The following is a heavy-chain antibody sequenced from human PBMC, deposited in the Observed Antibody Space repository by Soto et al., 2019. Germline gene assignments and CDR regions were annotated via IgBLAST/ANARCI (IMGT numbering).Heavy chain of an antibody. CDR3: ARDSTLGYCSSTSCYSAYGMDV. J-gene: IGHJ6*02. V-gene: IGHV1-69*13. D-gene: IGHD2-2*01. Sequence: SVKVSCKASGGTFSSYAISCVRQAPGQGLEWMGGIIPIFGTANYAQKFQGRVTITADESTSTAYMELSSLRSEDTAVYYCARDSTLGYCSSTSCYSAYGMDVWGQGTTVTVSS. CDR1: GGTFSSYA. CDR2: IIPIFGTA.